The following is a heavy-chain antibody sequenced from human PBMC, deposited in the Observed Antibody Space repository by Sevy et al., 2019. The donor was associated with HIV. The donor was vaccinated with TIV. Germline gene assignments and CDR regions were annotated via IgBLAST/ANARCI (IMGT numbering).Heavy chain of an antibody. CDR2: IWYDGSNK. Sequence: GGSLRLSCAASGFTFSSYGMHWVRQAPGKGLEWVAVIWYDGSNKYYADSVKGRFTISRDNSKNTLYLQMNSLRAEDTAVYYCARATKSGSAGASAPFDYWGQGTLVTVSS. V-gene: IGHV3-33*01. D-gene: IGHD1-26*01. J-gene: IGHJ4*02. CDR1: GFTFSSYG. CDR3: ARATKSGSAGASAPFDY.